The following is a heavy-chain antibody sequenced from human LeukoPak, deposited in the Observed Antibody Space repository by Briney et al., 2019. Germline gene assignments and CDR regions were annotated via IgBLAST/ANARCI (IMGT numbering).Heavy chain of an antibody. CDR3: AKDPNGDYIGAFDM. CDR1: GITASSYA. D-gene: IGHD4-17*01. J-gene: IGHJ3*02. Sequence: PGGSLRLSCAASGITASSYAMTWVRQAPGKGLEWVSSISGSGDRTMYEDSVKGRFTISRDNFKNPLYLQMNSLRAEDTAVYHCAKDPNGDYIGAFDMWGQGTMVTVSS. V-gene: IGHV3-23*01. CDR2: ISGSGDRT.